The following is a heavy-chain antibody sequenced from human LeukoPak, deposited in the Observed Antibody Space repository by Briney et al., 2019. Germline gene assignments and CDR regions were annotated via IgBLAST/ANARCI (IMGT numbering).Heavy chain of an antibody. J-gene: IGHJ4*01. CDR3: ARDAQRGFDYSNSLEY. CDR1: GFLYSYYG. Sequence: GRALTLSCAASGFLYSYYGMQWVRQAPGKGLEWVADILCDESNRFYAGSVKGRFTISRDNSQNPLFLQMNSLRAEDTAMYYCARDAQRGFDYSNSLEYWGHGTLVTVSS. V-gene: IGHV3-33*01. CDR2: ILCDESNR. D-gene: IGHD4-11*01.